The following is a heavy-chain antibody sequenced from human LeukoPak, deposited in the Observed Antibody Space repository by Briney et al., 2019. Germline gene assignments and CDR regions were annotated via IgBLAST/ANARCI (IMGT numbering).Heavy chain of an antibody. V-gene: IGHV3-30*02. CDR2: IRYDGSNK. CDR1: GFTFISYS. Sequence: GGSLRLSCAASGFTFISYSIHWVRQAPGKGLEWVAFIRYDGSNKYYADSVKGRFTISRDNSKNTVYLQMNSLRAEDTAVYYCARVGSIYYDSSGYYDYWGQGTLVTVSS. J-gene: IGHJ4*02. CDR3: ARVGSIYYDSSGYYDY. D-gene: IGHD3-22*01.